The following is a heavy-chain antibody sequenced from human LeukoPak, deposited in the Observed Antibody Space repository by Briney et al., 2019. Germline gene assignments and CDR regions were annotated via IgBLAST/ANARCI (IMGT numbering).Heavy chain of an antibody. V-gene: IGHV3-7*01. J-gene: IGHJ4*02. D-gene: IGHD3-10*01. CDR3: ATNYGSGSYYNFDY. CDR2: IKQDGSEK. CDR1: GFTFSSYW. Sequence: GGSLRLSCAASGFTFSSYWMSWVRQAPGKGLEWVANIKQDGSEKYYVDSVKGRFTISRDTSKNTLYLQMNSLRAEDTAVYYCATNYGSGSYYNFDYWGQGTLVTASS.